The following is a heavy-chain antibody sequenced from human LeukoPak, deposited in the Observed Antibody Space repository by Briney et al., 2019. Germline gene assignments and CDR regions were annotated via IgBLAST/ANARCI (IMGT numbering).Heavy chain of an antibody. J-gene: IGHJ3*02. V-gene: IGHV4-59*08. D-gene: IGHD1-26*01. CDR1: GGCISSYY. CDR2: IYYSGST. CDR3: ARRLVGAIAAFDI. Sequence: PSETLSLTCTVSGGCISSYYWSWIRQPPGKGLEWIGYIYYSGSTNYNPSLKSRVTISVDTSKNQFSLKLSSVTAADTAVYYCARRLVGAIAAFDIWGQGTMVTVSS.